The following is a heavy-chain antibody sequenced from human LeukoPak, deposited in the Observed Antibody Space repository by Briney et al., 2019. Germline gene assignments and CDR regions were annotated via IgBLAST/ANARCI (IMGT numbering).Heavy chain of an antibody. Sequence: ASVKVSCKASGYTFTGYHMHWVRQAPGQGLEWMGWINPNSGGTNYAQKFQGRVTMTRDTSISTAYMELSRLRSDDTAVYYCARDSWGLSYYFDYWGQGTLVTVSS. CDR1: GYTFTGYH. CDR2: INPNSGGT. D-gene: IGHD2/OR15-2a*01. V-gene: IGHV1-2*02. CDR3: ARDSWGLSYYFDY. J-gene: IGHJ4*02.